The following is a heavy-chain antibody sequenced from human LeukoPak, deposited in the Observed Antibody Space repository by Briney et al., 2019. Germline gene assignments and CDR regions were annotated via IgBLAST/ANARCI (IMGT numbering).Heavy chain of an antibody. J-gene: IGHJ6*02. D-gene: IGHD2-2*01. Sequence: GASVNVSCKASGYNFAAYYMHWVRQAPGQGLEWMGWINPHSGDTNYAQTFQGRVTMTRDTSIRTAYMELSRLRSDDTAVYFCARDPGICSSTSCLRYGMDVWGQGTTVIVSS. CDR2: INPHSGDT. CDR3: ARDPGICSSTSCLRYGMDV. V-gene: IGHV1-2*02. CDR1: GYNFAAYY.